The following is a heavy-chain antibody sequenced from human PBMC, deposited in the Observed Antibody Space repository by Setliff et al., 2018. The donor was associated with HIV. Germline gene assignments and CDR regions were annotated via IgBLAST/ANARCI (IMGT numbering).Heavy chain of an antibody. CDR3: ARDIGGWSETETEYFQY. CDR2: INAGSGKT. D-gene: IGHD6-19*01. Sequence: ASVKVSCKASGYTFTNYVMHWVRQAPGQRLEWMGWINAGSGKTKYSQKFQGRVTITRDTSARTVYMDLVSLISEDTAVYYCARDIGGWSETETEYFQYWGQGTLVTVS. J-gene: IGHJ1*01. V-gene: IGHV1-3*01. CDR1: GYTFTNYV.